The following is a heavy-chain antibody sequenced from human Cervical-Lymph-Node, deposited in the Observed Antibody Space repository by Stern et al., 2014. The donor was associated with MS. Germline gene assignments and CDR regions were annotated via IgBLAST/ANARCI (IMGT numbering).Heavy chain of an antibody. CDR3: ASPLTATSVPFGYYGMDV. D-gene: IGHD4-17*01. CDR2: IVHLFGKP. CDR1: GGTFSNYA. V-gene: IGHV1-69*01. J-gene: IGHJ6*02. Sequence: QVQLMQSGAEVKKPGSSVKVSCKASGGTFSNYATSWVRQAPGQGLEWMGGIVHLFGKPNYAQKFQGRVTITADESTSTAYMDLSSLRSEDTAVYYCASPLTATSVPFGYYGMDVWGQGTTVTVS.